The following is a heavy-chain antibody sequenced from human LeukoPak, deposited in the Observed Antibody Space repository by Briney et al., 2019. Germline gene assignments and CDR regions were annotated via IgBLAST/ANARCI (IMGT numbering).Heavy chain of an antibody. V-gene: IGHV3-74*01. CDR3: VRDFRSADY. CDR2: ICPDGTVT. J-gene: IGHJ4*02. CDR1: GFTFSTYC. Sequence: GGSLRLSCAASGFTFSTYCMHWVRQAPGKGPMWVSRICPDGTVTNYADSVKARLIIPRDNARNTVYLQMNSLRVEDTAVYYCVRDFRSADYWGQGTLVTVSS.